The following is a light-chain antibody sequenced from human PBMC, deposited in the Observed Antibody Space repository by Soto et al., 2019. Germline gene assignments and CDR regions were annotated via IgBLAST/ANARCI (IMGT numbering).Light chain of an antibody. CDR2: SNN. J-gene: IGLJ1*01. V-gene: IGLV1-44*01. Sequence: QSVLTQPPSVSGTPGQRVTISCSGSSSNIGSNVVNWYQQLPGTAPKLLIYSNNQRPSGVPDRFSGSKSGASASLAISGLQSGDEADYHCAAWDDSLHGHVFGTGTKLTVL. CDR3: AAWDDSLHGHV. CDR1: SSNIGSNV.